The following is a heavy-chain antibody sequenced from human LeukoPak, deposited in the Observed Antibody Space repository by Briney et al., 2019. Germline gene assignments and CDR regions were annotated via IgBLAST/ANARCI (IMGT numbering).Heavy chain of an antibody. D-gene: IGHD1-7*01. CDR3: TTDAGGELDY. J-gene: IGHJ4*02. CDR1: GFTFSNAW. Sequence: AGGSLRLSCAASGFTFSNAWMSWIRQAPRKGLEWVGRIKSKTDGGTTDYAAPVKGRFTISRDDSKNTLYLQMNSLKTEDTAVYYCTTDAGGELDYWGQGTLVTVSS. V-gene: IGHV3-15*01. CDR2: IKSKTDGGTT.